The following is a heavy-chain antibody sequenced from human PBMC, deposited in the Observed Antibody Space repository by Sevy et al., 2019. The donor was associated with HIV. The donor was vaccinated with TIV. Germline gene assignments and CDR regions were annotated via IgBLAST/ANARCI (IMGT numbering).Heavy chain of an antibody. CDR2: ISAYNGNT. V-gene: IGHV1-18*01. D-gene: IGHD4-17*01. CDR3: ARARITVTTLNWFDP. CDR1: GYTFSSYG. Sequence: ASVKVSCKASGYTFSSYGITWVQQAPGQGLEWMGWISAYNGNTNYAQKLQGRVTLTTDTSTNTAYMELRSLRSDDTAVYYCARARITVTTLNWFDPWGQGTLVTVSS. J-gene: IGHJ5*02.